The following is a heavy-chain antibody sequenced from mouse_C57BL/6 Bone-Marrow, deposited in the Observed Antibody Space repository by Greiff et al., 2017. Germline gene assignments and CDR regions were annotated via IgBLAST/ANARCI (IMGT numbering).Heavy chain of an antibody. CDR2: IYPGDGDT. CDR3: ARGAPFYYGNPFAY. Sequence: QVQLQQSGAELVKPGASVKISCKASGYAFSSYWMNWVKQRPGKGLEWIGQIYPGDGDTNYNGKFKGKATLTADKSSSTAYMQLSSLTSEDSAVYFCARGAPFYYGNPFAYWGQGTLVTVSA. D-gene: IGHD2-1*01. CDR1: GYAFSSYW. J-gene: IGHJ3*01. V-gene: IGHV1-80*01.